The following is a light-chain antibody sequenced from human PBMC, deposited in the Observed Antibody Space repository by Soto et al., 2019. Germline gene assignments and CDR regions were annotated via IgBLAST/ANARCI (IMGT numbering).Light chain of an antibody. CDR1: QSISSN. Sequence: EVVMTQSPATLSVSPGERATLFCRASQSISSNLAWYQQKPGQVPRLLISGASTRATGISARFSGSGSGTEFTLTISSLQSEDFAVYYCQQYNKWPGTFGQGTKVDIK. J-gene: IGKJ1*01. CDR2: GAS. CDR3: QQYNKWPGT. V-gene: IGKV3-15*01.